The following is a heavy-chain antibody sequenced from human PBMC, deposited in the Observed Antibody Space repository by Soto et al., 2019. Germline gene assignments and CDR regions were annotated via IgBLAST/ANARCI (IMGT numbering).Heavy chain of an antibody. J-gene: IGHJ4*02. V-gene: IGHV1-46*01. Sequence: QVQLKQSGAEVEKPGASVKLSCKASGYTLPSYYIHWVRQAPGQGLDWMGMINPSTGVTTYAQEFQGRLTLTKDPTTRASTNTVYMQLSGLRSDDTAVYYCVRRDFGDYDYFDYWGQGTLVTISS. D-gene: IGHD4-17*01. CDR1: GYTLPSYY. CDR2: INPSTGVT. CDR3: VRRDFGDYDYFDY.